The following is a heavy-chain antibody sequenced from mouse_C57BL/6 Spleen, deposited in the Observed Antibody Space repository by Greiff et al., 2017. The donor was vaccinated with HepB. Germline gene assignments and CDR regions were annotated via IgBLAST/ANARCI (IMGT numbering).Heavy chain of an antibody. CDR2: IDPSDSYT. CDR1: GYTFTSYW. V-gene: IGHV1-50*01. D-gene: IGHD1-1*01. J-gene: IGHJ2*01. Sequence: VQLQQPGAELVKPGASVKLSCKASGYTFTSYWMQWVKQRPGQGLEWIGEIDPSDSYTNYNQKFKGKATLTVDPSSSTAYMQLSSLTSEDSAVYYCARITTVVATRGYFDYWGQGTTLTVSS. CDR3: ARITTVVATRGYFDY.